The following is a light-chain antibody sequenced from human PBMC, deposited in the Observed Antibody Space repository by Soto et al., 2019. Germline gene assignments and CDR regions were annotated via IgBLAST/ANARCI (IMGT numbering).Light chain of an antibody. V-gene: IGKV3-15*01. J-gene: IGKJ1*01. Sequence: EIVMTQSPATLSVSPGERATLSCRTSQSVSSNLAWYQQNPGQAPRLLIYGASTRATGIPARFSGRGSGTEFTLTISSLQSEDFGIYYCQQYDNWPPAWTFGQGTKVDI. CDR2: GAS. CDR3: QQYDNWPPAWT. CDR1: QSVSSN.